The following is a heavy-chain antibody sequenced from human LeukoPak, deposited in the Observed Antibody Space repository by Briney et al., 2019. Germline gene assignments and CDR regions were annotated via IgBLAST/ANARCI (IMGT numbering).Heavy chain of an antibody. CDR3: ARDPAVGYIYYYYYMDV. J-gene: IGHJ6*03. CDR2: ISGSGDNT. CDR1: GFTFSSYA. V-gene: IGHV3-23*01. D-gene: IGHD6-19*01. Sequence: GGSLRLSCAASGFTFSSYAMNWVGQAPGKGLEWISSISGSGDNTYYADSVKGRFTISRDNSKNTLYLQMNSLRAEDTAVYYCARDPAVGYIYYYYYMDVWGKGTTVTVSS.